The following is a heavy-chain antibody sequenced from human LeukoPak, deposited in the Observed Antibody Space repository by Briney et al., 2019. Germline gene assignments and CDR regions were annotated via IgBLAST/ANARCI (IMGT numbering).Heavy chain of an antibody. V-gene: IGHV4-39*01. CDR1: GGSISSSIYY. CDR2: IYYSGST. D-gene: IGHD2-2*01. CDR3: ARQLGYCSSTSCYADKVDY. J-gene: IGHJ4*02. Sequence: PSETLSLTCTVSGGSISSSIYYWGWIRQPPGKGLEGIGSIYYSGSTYYNPSRKGRVTISVDTSKNQFSLKLSSVTDADTAVYYCARQLGYCSSTSCYADKVDYWGQGTLVTVSS.